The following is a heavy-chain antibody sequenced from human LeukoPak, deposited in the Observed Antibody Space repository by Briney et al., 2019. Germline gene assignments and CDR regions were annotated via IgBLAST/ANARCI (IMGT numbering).Heavy chain of an antibody. J-gene: IGHJ5*02. V-gene: IGHV4-59*01. Sequence: SETLSLTCTVSGGSISSYYWSWIRQPPGKGLEWIGYIYYSGSTNYNPSLKSRVTISVDTSKNQFSLKLSSVTAADTAVYYCARSGYYDILTGLNWFDPWGQGTLVIVSS. CDR1: GGSISSYY. CDR3: ARSGYYDILTGLNWFDP. D-gene: IGHD3-9*01. CDR2: IYYSGST.